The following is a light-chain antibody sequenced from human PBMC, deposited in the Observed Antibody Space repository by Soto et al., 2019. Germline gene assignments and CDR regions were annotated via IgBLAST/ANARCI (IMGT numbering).Light chain of an antibody. J-gene: IGLJ1*01. CDR2: EVS. Sequence: QSALTQPASESGSPGQSITISCTGTSSGIRDYNYVSWYQQLPGNAPKLIMYEVSNRPSGISNRFSGSKSGNTASLTISGLQAEDEADYYCSSKSPDFFGTGIKLTVL. CDR3: SSKSPDF. CDR1: SSGIRDYNY. V-gene: IGLV2-14*01.